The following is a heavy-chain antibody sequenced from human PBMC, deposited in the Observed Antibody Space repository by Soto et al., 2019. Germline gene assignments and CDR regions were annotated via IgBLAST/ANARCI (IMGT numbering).Heavy chain of an antibody. Sequence: QVQLVESGGGVVQPGRSLRLSCAASGFSFSTYAMHWVRQAPGKGLEWVAVIWYDGSNQYYADSVKGRFTISRDSSKNTLYLQMNSLRAEDTAVYYCAKVPQWVLRYHDWFFDYWGQGTLVTVSS. V-gene: IGHV3-33*06. D-gene: IGHD3-9*01. CDR2: IWYDGSNQ. CDR3: AKVPQWVLRYHDWFFDY. CDR1: GFSFSTYA. J-gene: IGHJ4*02.